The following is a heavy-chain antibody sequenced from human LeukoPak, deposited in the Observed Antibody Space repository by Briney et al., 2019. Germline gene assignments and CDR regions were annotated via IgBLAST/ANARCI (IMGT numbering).Heavy chain of an antibody. CDR1: GFTFSSYA. D-gene: IGHD1-26*01. J-gene: IGHJ4*02. Sequence: PGGSLRLSCAASGFTFSSYAMSWVRQAPGKGLEWVSAISGSGGSTYYADSVLGRFTISRDNSKNTLYLRMDNLRAEDTAVYYCSKDGTPKFDYWGQGTLVTVSS. CDR3: SKDGTPKFDY. CDR2: ISGSGGST. V-gene: IGHV3-23*01.